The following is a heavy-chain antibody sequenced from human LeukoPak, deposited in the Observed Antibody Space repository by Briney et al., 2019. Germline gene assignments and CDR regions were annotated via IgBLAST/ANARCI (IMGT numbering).Heavy chain of an antibody. CDR2: INPNTGGT. V-gene: IGHV1-2*02. CDR3: ATDPKNFYDSKFDYVHMDG. J-gene: IGHJ6*03. CDR1: GYAFIDYY. D-gene: IGHD3-22*01. Sequence: ASVKVSCKASGYAFIDYYVHWVRQAPGQGLEWMGRINPNTGGTKYAQKFQGRVTVTTDTSISTTYLELSSLSSDDTAVYYCATDPKNFYDSKFDYVHMDGWGKGSTVTISS.